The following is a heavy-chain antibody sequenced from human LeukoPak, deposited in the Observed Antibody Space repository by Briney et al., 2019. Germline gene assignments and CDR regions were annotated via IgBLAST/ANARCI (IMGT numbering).Heavy chain of an antibody. CDR3: ARVSWQQLDTYYYYCGMDV. V-gene: IGHV4-4*02. Sequence: PSGTLSLTCAVSGGSISSSNWWSWVRQPPGKGLEWIGEIYHSGSTNYNPSLKSRVTISVDRSKNQFSLKLSSVTAADTAVYYCARVSWQQLDTYYYYCGMDVWGQGTTVTVSS. CDR2: IYHSGST. J-gene: IGHJ6*02. CDR1: GGSISSSNW. D-gene: IGHD6-13*01.